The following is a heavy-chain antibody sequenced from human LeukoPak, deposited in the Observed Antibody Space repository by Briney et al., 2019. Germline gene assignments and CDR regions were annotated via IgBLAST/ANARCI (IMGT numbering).Heavy chain of an antibody. D-gene: IGHD3-10*01. CDR3: AKAEYYYGSGKTYNWFDP. CDR1: GFTFSSYG. J-gene: IGHJ5*02. CDR2: IRYDGSNK. V-gene: IGHV3-30*02. Sequence: GGSLRLSCAASGFTFSSYGMHWVRQAPGKGLEWVAFIRYDGSNKYYADSVKGRFTISRDNSKNTLYLQMNSLRAEDTAVYYCAKAEYYYGSGKTYNWFDPWGQGTLVTVSS.